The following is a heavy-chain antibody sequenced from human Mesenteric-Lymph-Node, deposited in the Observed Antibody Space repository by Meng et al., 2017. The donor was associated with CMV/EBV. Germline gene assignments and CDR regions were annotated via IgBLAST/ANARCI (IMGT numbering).Heavy chain of an antibody. Sequence: ASVKVSCKASGYMFTDYYMHWVRQAPGQGPEWMGWVNPYNGDTHYAQKFQGRVTMTTDTAITTGYMEMRSLRFDDTAVYYCARGVDYYDSSGLDYWGQGTLVTVSS. CDR2: VNPYNGDT. D-gene: IGHD3-22*01. CDR1: GYMFTDYY. J-gene: IGHJ4*02. CDR3: ARGVDYYDSSGLDY. V-gene: IGHV1-2*02.